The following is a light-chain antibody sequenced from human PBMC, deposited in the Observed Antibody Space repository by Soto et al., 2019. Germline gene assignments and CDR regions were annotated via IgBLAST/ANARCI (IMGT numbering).Light chain of an antibody. Sequence: AIQMTQSPSSLSASVGERVTITCRASQVIKNDLSWYQQRPGRDPKLLIYVASNLQSGVPSRFSGSGSGTDFTLTISSLQPEDFGTYYCQQSFSTPRTFGQGTKVDIK. CDR3: QQSFSTPRT. CDR2: VAS. V-gene: IGKV1-6*01. J-gene: IGKJ1*01. CDR1: QVIKND.